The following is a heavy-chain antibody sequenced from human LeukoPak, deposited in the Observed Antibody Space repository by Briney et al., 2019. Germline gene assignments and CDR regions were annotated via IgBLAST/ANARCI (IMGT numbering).Heavy chain of an antibody. Sequence: ASETLSLTCSVSGGSISSYYWSWIRQPPGKGLVWIGYIYYSGSTYYNPSLKSRVTISVDTSKNQFSLKLSSVTAADTAVYYCAREPYDSSGYVNWFDPWGQGTLVTVSS. CDR1: GGSISSYY. CDR3: AREPYDSSGYVNWFDP. CDR2: IYYSGST. V-gene: IGHV4-30-4*08. J-gene: IGHJ5*02. D-gene: IGHD3-22*01.